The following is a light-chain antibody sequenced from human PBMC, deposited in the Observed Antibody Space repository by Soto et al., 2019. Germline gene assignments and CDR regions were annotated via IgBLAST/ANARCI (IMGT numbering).Light chain of an antibody. Sequence: QSVLAQPHSASGSPGQSVTISCTGTSGDIGGYDYVSWYQQHPGKAPKLMIYEVTRRPLGVPDRFSGSKSGNTASLTVSGLQAEDEADYYCSSYAGSDNPYVFGTGTKVTVL. J-gene: IGLJ1*01. CDR1: SGDIGGYDY. V-gene: IGLV2-8*01. CDR2: EVT. CDR3: SSYAGSDNPYV.